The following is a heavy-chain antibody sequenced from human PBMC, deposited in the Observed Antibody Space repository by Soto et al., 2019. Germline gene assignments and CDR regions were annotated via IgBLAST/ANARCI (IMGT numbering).Heavy chain of an antibody. J-gene: IGHJ6*02. D-gene: IGHD3-10*02. CDR2: INPKFGDT. CDR3: SRNMDYYYGRGSGNGHGV. V-gene: IGHV1-2*02. Sequence: QVRLVQSGAEVKEPGDSVRVSCEASGYTFTAYHIHWVRQAPGQGLEWMGWINPKFGDTGYAQDFQGRVSMTSRMSSSTVYMELSRLTSDDTAIYYCSRNMDYYYGRGSGNGHGVWGQGTTVTVFS. CDR1: GYTFTAYH.